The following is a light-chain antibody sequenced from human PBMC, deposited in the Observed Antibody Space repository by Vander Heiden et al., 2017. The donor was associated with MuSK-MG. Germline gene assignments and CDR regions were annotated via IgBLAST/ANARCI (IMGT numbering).Light chain of an antibody. Sequence: EIVLTQSPATLSLSPGERATLSCRASQSVIRYLAWYQQKPGQAPRLLIYDASKRATGIPARLSGRGSGTDFTLTINIREPEDFAVSYCHHRSNWPPGTFDQGTKVE. CDR3: HHRSNWPPGT. J-gene: IGKJ2*01. CDR1: QSVIRY. V-gene: IGKV3-11*01. CDR2: DAS.